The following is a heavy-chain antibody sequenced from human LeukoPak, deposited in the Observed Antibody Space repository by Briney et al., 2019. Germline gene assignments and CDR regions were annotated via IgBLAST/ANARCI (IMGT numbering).Heavy chain of an antibody. J-gene: IGHJ4*02. CDR1: GGSISSYY. D-gene: IGHD2-8*02. V-gene: IGHV4-59*08. CDR3: AGHHPRNTVDF. CDR2: ISDIGSI. Sequence: SETLSLTCTVAGGSISSYYWSWIRQPPRKGLEWIAYISDIGSINYNPSLKSRVTISLDTSKNQFSLKLSSVTAADTAVYYCAGHHPRNTVDFWGQGTLVTVSS.